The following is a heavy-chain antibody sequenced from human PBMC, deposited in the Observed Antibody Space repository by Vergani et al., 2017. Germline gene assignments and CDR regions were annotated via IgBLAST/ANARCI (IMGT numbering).Heavy chain of an antibody. D-gene: IGHD3-22*01. J-gene: IGHJ6*04. Sequence: QVQLVPSGAEVKKPGSSVKVSCKASGGTFSSYTISWVRQAPGQGLEWMGRIITILGIANYAQKFQGRVTITADKYTSTAYMELSSLRSEDTAVYYCARGQYYYDSSGYYYYYYGMDVWGEGTTVTVSS. CDR3: ARGQYYYDSSGYYYYYYGMDV. V-gene: IGHV1-69*02. CDR2: IITILGIA. CDR1: GGTFSSYT.